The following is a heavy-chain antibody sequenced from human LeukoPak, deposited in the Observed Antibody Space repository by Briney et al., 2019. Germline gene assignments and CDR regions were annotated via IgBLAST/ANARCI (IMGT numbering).Heavy chain of an antibody. V-gene: IGHV1-8*01. D-gene: IGHD6-19*01. Sequence: ASVKVSCKASGYTFTSYDINWVRQATGQGLEWMGWMNPNSSNTGYAQKFQGRVTMTRNTSISTAYMELSSLRSEDTAVYYCARVGIGSGWYIRVDYYYYGMDVWGQGTTVTVSS. CDR3: ARVGIGSGWYIRVDYYYYGMDV. CDR2: MNPNSSNT. CDR1: GYTFTSYD. J-gene: IGHJ6*02.